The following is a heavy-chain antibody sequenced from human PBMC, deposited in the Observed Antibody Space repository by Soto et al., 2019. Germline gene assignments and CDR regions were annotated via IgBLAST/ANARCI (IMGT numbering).Heavy chain of an antibody. J-gene: IGHJ4*02. CDR3: AKDGGDYYGSGSYSY. Sequence: PGGSLRLSCAASGFTFSSYGMHWVRQAPGKGLEWVAVISYDGSNKYYADSVKGRFTISRDNSKNTLYLQMNSLRAEDTAVYYCAKDGGDYYGSGSYSYWGQGTLVTVSS. CDR2: ISYDGSNK. CDR1: GFTFSSYG. V-gene: IGHV3-30*18. D-gene: IGHD3-10*01.